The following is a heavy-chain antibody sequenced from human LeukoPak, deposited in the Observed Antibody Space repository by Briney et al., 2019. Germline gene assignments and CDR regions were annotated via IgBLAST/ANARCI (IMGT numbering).Heavy chain of an antibody. CDR1: GFTFSSYG. J-gene: IGHJ4*02. CDR2: IRYDGSNK. V-gene: IGHV3-30*02. Sequence: GGSLRLSCAASGFTFSSYGMHWVRQAPGKGLEWVAFIRYDGSNKYYADSVKGRFTISRDNAKNLLYLQMNSQRAEDTAVYYCAREHSGIAATDIIDYWGQGTLVTVSS. CDR3: AREHSGIAATDIIDY. D-gene: IGHD6-13*01.